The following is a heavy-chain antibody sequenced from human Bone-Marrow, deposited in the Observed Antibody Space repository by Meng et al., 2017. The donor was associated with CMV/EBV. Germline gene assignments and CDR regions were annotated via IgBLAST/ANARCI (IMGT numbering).Heavy chain of an antibody. CDR3: AKDSDYWNKYFDF. J-gene: IGHJ4*02. D-gene: IGHD2/OR15-2a*01. CDR1: GFNFIRHA. CDR2: ISYDGSNK. Sequence: CTASGFNFIRHAMHWVRQAPGKGLDWVALISYDGSNKYYADSVKGRFTISRDNSKNTLYLQMDSLRAEDTALYYCAKDSDYWNKYFDFWGQGALVTVSS. V-gene: IGHV3-30*18.